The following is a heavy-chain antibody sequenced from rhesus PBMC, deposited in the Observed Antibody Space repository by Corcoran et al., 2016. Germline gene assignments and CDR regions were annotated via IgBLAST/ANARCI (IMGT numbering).Heavy chain of an antibody. CDR2: ISNGGGST. D-gene: IGHD6-31*01. CDR1: GFTFSSYG. Sequence: EVQLVESGGGLVQPGGSLRLSCAASGFTFSSYGMSWVRQAPGKGLEWVSDISNGGGSTYSADAVKGRFTISRDNSKNTLSLQMNSLRAEDTAVYYCAKAGAAAASFDYWGQGVLVTVSS. J-gene: IGHJ4*01. V-gene: IGHV3S5*01. CDR3: AKAGAAAASFDY.